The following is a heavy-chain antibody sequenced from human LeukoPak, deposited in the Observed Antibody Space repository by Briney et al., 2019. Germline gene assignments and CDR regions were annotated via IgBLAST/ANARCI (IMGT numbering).Heavy chain of an antibody. V-gene: IGHV1-46*01. CDR1: GYTFTSYY. CDR2: INPSGGST. CDR3: ARGRGIRGPRSGSYN. J-gene: IGHJ4*02. Sequence: ASVKVSCKASGYTFTSYYMHWVRQAPGQGLEWMGIINPSGGSTSYAQKFQGRVTMTRDTSTSTVYMELSSLRSEDTAVYYCARGRGIRGPRSGSYNWGQGTLVTVSS. D-gene: IGHD1-26*01.